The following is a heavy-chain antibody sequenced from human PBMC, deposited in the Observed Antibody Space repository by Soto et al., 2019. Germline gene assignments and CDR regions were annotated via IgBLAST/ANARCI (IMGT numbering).Heavy chain of an antibody. CDR3: AKDQSGAADI. V-gene: IGHV4-4*07. Sequence: SETLSLTCTVSGASIRTYSWSWIRQSAGKGLEWIGHISPNGRTNYIPSLKSRITMSVDTSKNQLSLNLKFVTAADTAVYFCAKDQSGAADIWGQGTMVTVSS. CDR2: ISPNGRT. J-gene: IGHJ3*02. D-gene: IGHD7-27*01. CDR1: GASIRTYS.